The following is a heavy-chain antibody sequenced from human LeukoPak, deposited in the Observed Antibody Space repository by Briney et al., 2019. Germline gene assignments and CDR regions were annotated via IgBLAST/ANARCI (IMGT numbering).Heavy chain of an antibody. CDR2: ISAYNGNT. D-gene: IGHD2-2*01. Sequence: GASVKVSCKASGYTFTIYGISWVRQAPGQGLEWMGWISAYNGNTNYAQKLQGRVTMTTDTSTSTAYMELRSLRSDDTAVYYCARVRAGPADQDIVVVPAAMRFDPWGQGTLVTVSS. J-gene: IGHJ5*02. CDR3: ARVRAGPADQDIVVVPAAMRFDP. V-gene: IGHV1-18*01. CDR1: GYTFTIYG.